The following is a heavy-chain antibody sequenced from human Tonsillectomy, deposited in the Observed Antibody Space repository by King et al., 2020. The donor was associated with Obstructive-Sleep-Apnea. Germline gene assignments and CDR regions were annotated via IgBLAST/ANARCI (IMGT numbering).Heavy chain of an antibody. CDR2: VSYSGST. D-gene: IGHD1-26*01. Sequence: VQLQESGPGLVKPSETLSLTCTVSGDSISDYYWSWIRQPPGKGLEWIGLVSYSGSTNYNPSLKRRVTISVDTSKNQFSLKLSSVTAADTAVYYCARQNSGSHLAYFDYWGQGTLATVSS. J-gene: IGHJ4*02. CDR3: ARQNSGSHLAYFDY. CDR1: GDSISDYY. V-gene: IGHV4-59*08.